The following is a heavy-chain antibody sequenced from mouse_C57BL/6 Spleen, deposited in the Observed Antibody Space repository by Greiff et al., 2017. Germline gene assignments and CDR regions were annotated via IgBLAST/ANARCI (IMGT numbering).Heavy chain of an antibody. CDR1: GYTFTSYW. CDR2: IDPSDSET. CDR3: ARVGSNYGVYAMDY. J-gene: IGHJ4*01. V-gene: IGHV1-52*01. D-gene: IGHD1-1*01. Sequence: VQLQQPGAELVRPGSSVKLSCKASGYTFTSYWMHWVKQRPIQGLEWIGNIDPSDSETHYNQKFKDKATLTVDKSSSTAYIQLSSLISEDNAVYYCARVGSNYGVYAMDYWGQGTSVTVSS.